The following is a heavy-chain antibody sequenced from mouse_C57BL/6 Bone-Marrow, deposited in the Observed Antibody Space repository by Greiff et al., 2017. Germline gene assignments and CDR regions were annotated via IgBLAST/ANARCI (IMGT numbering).Heavy chain of an antibody. CDR1: GFTFSDFY. V-gene: IGHV7-1*01. J-gene: IGHJ4*01. D-gene: IGHD2-5*01. CDR3: ARAYSNYKDYAMDY. Sequence: EVMLVESGGGLVQSGRSLRLSCATSGFTFSDFYMEWVRQAPGKGLEWIAASRNKANDYTTEYSASVKGRFIVSRDTSQSILYLQMNALRAEDTAIYYCARAYSNYKDYAMDYWGQGTSVTVSS. CDR2: SRNKANDYTT.